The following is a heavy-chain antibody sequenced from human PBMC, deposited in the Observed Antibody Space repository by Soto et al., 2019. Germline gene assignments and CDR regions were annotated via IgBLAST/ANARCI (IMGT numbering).Heavy chain of an antibody. J-gene: IGHJ4*02. CDR1: GYTFTSYD. CDR2: MNPNSGNT. V-gene: IGHV1-8*01. Sequence: ALVKVSCKASGYTFTSYDINWVRQATGQGLEWMGWMNPNSGNTGYAQKFQGRVTMTRNTSISTAYMELSSLRSEDTAVYYCARAHPPLRFLEWMSIAARPGIRGFDYWGQGTLVTVSS. D-gene: IGHD3-3*01. CDR3: ARAHPPLRFLEWMSIAARPGIRGFDY.